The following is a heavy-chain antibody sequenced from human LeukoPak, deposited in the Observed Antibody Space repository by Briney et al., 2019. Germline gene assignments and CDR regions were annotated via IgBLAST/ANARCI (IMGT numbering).Heavy chain of an antibody. V-gene: IGHV4-4*07. CDR3: ARERNDYSNYYLDY. J-gene: IGHJ4*02. CDR2: IYTSGST. CDR1: GGSISSYY. D-gene: IGHD4-11*01. Sequence: KSSETLSLTCTVSGGSISSYYWSWIRQPAGKGLEWIGRIYTSGSTNYNPSLKSRVTMSVDTSKNQFSLKLSSVTAADTAVYYCARERNDYSNYYLDYWGQGTLVTVSS.